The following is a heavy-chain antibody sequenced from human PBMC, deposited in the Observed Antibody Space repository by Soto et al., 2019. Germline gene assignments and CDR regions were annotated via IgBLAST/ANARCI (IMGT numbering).Heavy chain of an antibody. D-gene: IGHD6-13*01. CDR3: AKEIAVAGDPFYYFGLDV. CDR2: ISYEGSSK. Sequence: AGGSLRLSWAASGFNFMTSGSHWVRQAPGKGLEWVGFISYEGSSKYYADSVKGRFTIARDNSKNTLYLLMSSLRGEDTAVYYCAKEIAVAGDPFYYFGLDVWGQGNTVTVSS. CDR1: GFNFMTSG. V-gene: IGHV3-30*18. J-gene: IGHJ6*02.